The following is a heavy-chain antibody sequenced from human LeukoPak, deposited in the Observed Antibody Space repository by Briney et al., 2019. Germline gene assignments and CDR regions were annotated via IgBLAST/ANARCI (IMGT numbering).Heavy chain of an antibody. V-gene: IGHV3-74*01. CDR3: ARISSDSISYYDH. CDR1: GITFSTYW. J-gene: IGHJ4*02. Sequence: GGPLRLSCAGSGITFSTYWMHWVRQAPGKGLVWVSRINSEGSTISYADSVKGRFTISRDNAKNTLFLQMNSLRAEDTAVYYCARISSDSISYYDHWGQGTLVTVSS. CDR2: INSEGSTI. D-gene: IGHD3-22*01.